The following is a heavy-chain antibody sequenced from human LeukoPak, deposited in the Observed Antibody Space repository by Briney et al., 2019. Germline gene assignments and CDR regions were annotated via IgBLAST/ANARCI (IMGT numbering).Heavy chain of an antibody. J-gene: IGHJ4*02. V-gene: IGHV3-23*01. Sequence: GGSLRLSCAASGFTFSTCAMSWVRQAPGKGLEWVSGISGTTSGTNYADPVKGRFTISRDNAKNTLYLQMNSLRAEDTAVYYCARETYGDYAIDYWGQGTLVTVSS. CDR1: GFTFSTCA. CDR2: ISGTTSGT. CDR3: ARETYGDYAIDY. D-gene: IGHD4-17*01.